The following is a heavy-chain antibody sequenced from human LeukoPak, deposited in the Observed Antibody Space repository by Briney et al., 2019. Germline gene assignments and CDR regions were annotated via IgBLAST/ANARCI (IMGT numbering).Heavy chain of an antibody. D-gene: IGHD3-10*01. V-gene: IGHV4-30-4*01. CDR2: IYYSGST. Sequence: SETLSLTCAVSGGSISSGDYYWSWIRQPPGMGLEGIGYIYYSGSTYYNPSLKSRVTISVDTSKTQFSLKLSSVPAQGTAVYYCAREVGFGELDFDHWGQGALVTVPS. CDR1: GGSISSGDYY. J-gene: IGHJ4*02. CDR3: AREVGFGELDFDH.